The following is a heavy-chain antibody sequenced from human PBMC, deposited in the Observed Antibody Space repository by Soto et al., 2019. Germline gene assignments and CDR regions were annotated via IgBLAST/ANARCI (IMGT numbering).Heavy chain of an antibody. CDR1: GFTFSSYW. CDR3: ARRGIAVAGIDY. J-gene: IGHJ4*02. Sequence: GGSLRLSCAASGFTFSSYWMHWVRQAPGKGLVWVSRINSDGSSTSYADSVKGRFTISRDNAKNTLYLQMNSLRAEDTAVYYCARRGIAVAGIDYWGQGTLVTVSS. CDR2: INSDGSST. V-gene: IGHV3-74*01. D-gene: IGHD6-19*01.